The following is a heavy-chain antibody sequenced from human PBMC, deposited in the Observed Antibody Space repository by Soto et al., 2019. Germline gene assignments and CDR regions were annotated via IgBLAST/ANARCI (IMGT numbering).Heavy chain of an antibody. J-gene: IGHJ4*02. CDR1: GGTFSIYA. D-gene: IGHD6-19*01. CDR2: IIPIFGTA. V-gene: IGHV1-69*13. Sequence: ASVKVSCKASGGTFSIYAISCVRQSGLQGLEWMGGIIPIFGTANYAQKFQGRVTITADESTSTAYMELSSLRSEDTAVYYCARDISAALGVAGLFDYWGQGTLVTVSS. CDR3: ARDISAALGVAGLFDY.